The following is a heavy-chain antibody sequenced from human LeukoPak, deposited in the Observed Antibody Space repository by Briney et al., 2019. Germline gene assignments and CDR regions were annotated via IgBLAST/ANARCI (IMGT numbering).Heavy chain of an antibody. D-gene: IGHD6-13*01. V-gene: IGHV3-30*02. Sequence: GGCLRLSCAASGFTFSSYGFHWVRQAPGKGLEWVTFIRYDGSNKYYTDSVKGRFTISRDNSKNMLYLQMTSLRLEDTALYYCAKDLSPAADGTYFDFWGQGTLVTVSS. CDR3: AKDLSPAADGTYFDF. CDR2: IRYDGSNK. J-gene: IGHJ4*02. CDR1: GFTFSSYG.